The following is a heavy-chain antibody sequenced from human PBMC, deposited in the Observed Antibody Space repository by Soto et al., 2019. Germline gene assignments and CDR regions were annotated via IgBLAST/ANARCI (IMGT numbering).Heavy chain of an antibody. CDR2: ISTYNGNT. CDR1: GYTFTSYG. J-gene: IGHJ4*02. Sequence: QVQLVQSGAEVKKPGASVKVSCKASGYTFTSYGINWVRQAPGQGLEWMGWISTYNGNTNYAQKLQGRVTMTTDTSTSTAYMELRSLRSAATAVYYCASATLYYDFCSGLESDYWGQGTLVTVSS. D-gene: IGHD3-3*01. CDR3: ASATLYYDFCSGLESDY. V-gene: IGHV1-18*01.